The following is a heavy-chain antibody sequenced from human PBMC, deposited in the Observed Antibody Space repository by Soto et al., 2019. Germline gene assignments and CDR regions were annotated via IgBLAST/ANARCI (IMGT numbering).Heavy chain of an antibody. Sequence: GGSLRLSCAASGFTFSSYSMNWVRQAPGKGLEWVSSISSSSSYIYYADSVKGRFTISRDNSKNTLFLQMNSLTAEDTAVYYCAKPLGGYNYYGMDVWGQGTKVTVSS. D-gene: IGHD6-13*01. CDR2: ISSSSSYI. V-gene: IGHV3-21*04. CDR3: AKPLGGYNYYGMDV. J-gene: IGHJ6*02. CDR1: GFTFSSYS.